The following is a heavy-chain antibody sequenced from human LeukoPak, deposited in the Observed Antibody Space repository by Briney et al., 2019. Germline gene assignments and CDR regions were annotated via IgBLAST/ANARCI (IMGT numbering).Heavy chain of an antibody. CDR1: GYTFIGYD. V-gene: IGHV1-8*01. J-gene: IGHJ4*02. CDR3: ARESGFYGSGSRY. Sequence: GASVKVSCKASGYTFIGYDINWVRQATGQGLEWMGWMNPNSGNTGYAQKFQGRITMTRNPSITTAYMELSSLKSEDTAVYYCARESGFYGSGSRYRGQGTLVTVSS. D-gene: IGHD3-10*01. CDR2: MNPNSGNT.